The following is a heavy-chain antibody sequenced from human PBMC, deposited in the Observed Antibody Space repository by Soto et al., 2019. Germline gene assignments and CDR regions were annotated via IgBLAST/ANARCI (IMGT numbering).Heavy chain of an antibody. Sequence: DVQLVESGGGLVQPGGCLRLSCAASGFTFTSYSMNWVCQAPGKGLEWVSYISSSGRTIYYADSVRGRFTISRDNADNSLSLQMDSLRAEDTAVYFCARDRYGDYSTFDNWGQGTLVTVSS. CDR2: ISSSGRTI. CDR1: GFTFTSYS. CDR3: ARDRYGDYSTFDN. V-gene: IGHV3-48*01. D-gene: IGHD4-17*01. J-gene: IGHJ4*02.